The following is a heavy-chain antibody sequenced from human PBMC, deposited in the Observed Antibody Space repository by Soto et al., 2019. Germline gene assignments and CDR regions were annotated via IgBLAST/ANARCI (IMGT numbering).Heavy chain of an antibody. Sequence: QVQLVQSGAEVKKPGSSVKVSCKASGGTFSSYAISWVRQAPGQGLEWIGGIIPIFGTANYAQKFQGRVTITADKSTSTAYMERSSLRSEDTAVYYCARVGGGYYDSSGYPEYFQHWGQGTLVTVSS. CDR3: ARVGGGYYDSSGYPEYFQH. V-gene: IGHV1-69*06. D-gene: IGHD3-22*01. J-gene: IGHJ1*01. CDR1: GGTFSSYA. CDR2: IIPIFGTA.